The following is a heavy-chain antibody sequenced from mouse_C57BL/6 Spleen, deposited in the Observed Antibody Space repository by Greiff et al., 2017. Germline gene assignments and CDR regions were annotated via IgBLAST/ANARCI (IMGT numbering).Heavy chain of an antibody. CDR3: ARGYGSSLSYWYFDV. J-gene: IGHJ1*03. D-gene: IGHD1-1*01. V-gene: IGHV15-2*01. CDR1: DSEVFPIAY. Sequence: QVQLQQSGSELRSPGSSVKLSCKDFDSEVFPIAYMSWVRQKPGHGFEWIGGILPSIGRTIYGEKFEDKATLDADTLSNTAYLELNSLTSEDSAIYYWARGYGSSLSYWYFDVWGTGTTVTVSS. CDR2: ILPSIGRT.